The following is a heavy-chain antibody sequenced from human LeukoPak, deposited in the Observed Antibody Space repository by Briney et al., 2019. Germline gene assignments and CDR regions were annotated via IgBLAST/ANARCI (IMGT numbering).Heavy chain of an antibody. CDR3: ACLTTAEAFDI. V-gene: IGHV4-59*01. Sequence: PSETLSLTCTVSGGSISSYYWSWIRQPPGKGLEWIGYIYYSGGTNYNPSLKSRVTISVDTSKNQFSLKLSSVTAADTAVYFCACLTTAEAFDIWGQGTMVTVSS. J-gene: IGHJ3*02. D-gene: IGHD3-22*01. CDR2: IYYSGGT. CDR1: GGSISSYY.